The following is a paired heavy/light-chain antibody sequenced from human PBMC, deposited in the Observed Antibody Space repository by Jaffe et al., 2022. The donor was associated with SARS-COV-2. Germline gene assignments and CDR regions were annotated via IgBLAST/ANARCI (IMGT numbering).Heavy chain of an antibody. V-gene: IGHV1-46*01. CDR1: RYAFTSYY. Sequence: QVQLVQSGAEVKKPGASVKVSCKASRYAFTSYYLHWVRQAPGQGLEWMGMINPGGGYTRYAQKFQGRVTMTRDTSTSTVYMELSSLRSDDTAVYYCARDPGGAYCSSTTCYAFDYWGQGTLVTVSS. CDR2: INPGGGYT. J-gene: IGHJ4*02. D-gene: IGHD2-2*01. CDR3: ARDPGGAYCSSTTCYAFDY.
Light chain of an antibody. CDR1: ALPKQY. CDR2: KDS. J-gene: IGLJ2*01. V-gene: IGLV3-25*03. Sequence: SYELTQPPSVSVSPGQTARITCSGDALPKQYAYWYQQKAGQAPVLVIYKDSERPSGIPERFSGSSSGTTVTLTISGVQAEDEADYYCQSADSSSTSVEFGGGTKLTVL. CDR3: QSADSSSTSVE.